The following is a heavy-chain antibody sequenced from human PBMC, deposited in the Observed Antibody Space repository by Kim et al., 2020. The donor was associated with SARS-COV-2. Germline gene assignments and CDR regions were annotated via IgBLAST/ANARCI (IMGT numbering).Heavy chain of an antibody. CDR2: IYYSGST. CDR3: ARAPWLLPDY. V-gene: IGHV4-59*13. D-gene: IGHD2-15*01. CDR1: GGSITNYF. Sequence: SETLSLTCTVSGGSITNYFWSWIRQPPGKVLEWIGHIYYSGSTNYNPSLKSRVTISVDTSKNQFSLKLSSVTAADTAVYYCARAPWLLPDYWGQGTLVTVSS. J-gene: IGHJ4*02.